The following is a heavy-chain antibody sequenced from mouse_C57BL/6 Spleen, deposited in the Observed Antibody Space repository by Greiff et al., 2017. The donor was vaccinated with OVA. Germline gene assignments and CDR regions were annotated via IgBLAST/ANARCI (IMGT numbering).Heavy chain of an antibody. Sequence: QVHVKQSGPGLVQPSQSLSITCTVSGFSLTSYGVHWVRQSPGKGLEWLGVIWSGGSTDYNAAFISRLSISKDNSKSQVFFKMNSLQADDTAIYYCARPDGSSYWFAYWGQGTLVTVSA. V-gene: IGHV2-2*01. D-gene: IGHD1-1*01. J-gene: IGHJ3*01. CDR2: IWSGGST. CDR3: ARPDGSSYWFAY. CDR1: GFSLTSYG.